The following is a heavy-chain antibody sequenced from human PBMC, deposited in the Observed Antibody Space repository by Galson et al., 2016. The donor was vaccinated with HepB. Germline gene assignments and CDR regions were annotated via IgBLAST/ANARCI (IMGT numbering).Heavy chain of an antibody. CDR1: GFTFSSVW. D-gene: IGHD3-22*01. Sequence: SLRLSCATSGFTFSSVWMSWVRQAPGKGLEWAANIKPDGSEKYYVDSLKGRFTISRDNAKNSLYLQMNSLRAEDTAVYYCALYYYDTSGFVEYFQQWGQGTRVTVSS. J-gene: IGHJ1*01. CDR2: IKPDGSEK. V-gene: IGHV3-7*03. CDR3: ALYYYDTSGFVEYFQQ.